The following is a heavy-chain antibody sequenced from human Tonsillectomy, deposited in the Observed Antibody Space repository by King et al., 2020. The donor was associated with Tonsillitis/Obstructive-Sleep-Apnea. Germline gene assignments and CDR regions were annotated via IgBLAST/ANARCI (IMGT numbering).Heavy chain of an antibody. V-gene: IGHV3-30*04. CDR2: ISYDGSNK. CDR3: ARLLGITSAFDY. Sequence: VQLVESGGGVVQPGRSLRLSCAASGFTFSSYIMHWVRQAPGKGLEWVAVISYDGSNKYYADSVKGRFTISRDNSKNTLYLQMNSLRAEDTAVYYCARLLGITSAFDYWGQGTLVTVSS. D-gene: IGHD1-14*01. J-gene: IGHJ4*02. CDR1: GFTFSSYI.